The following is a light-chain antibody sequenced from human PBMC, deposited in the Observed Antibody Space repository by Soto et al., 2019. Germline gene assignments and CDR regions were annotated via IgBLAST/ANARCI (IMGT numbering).Light chain of an antibody. V-gene: IGLV2-18*02. J-gene: IGLJ1*01. CDR1: SSDVGSYNR. CDR2: EVT. Sequence: QSALTQPPSVSGSPGQSVAISCTGASSDVGSYNRVSWYQQSPGTAPKLIIYEVTTRPSGVPDRFSGSKSGNTASLTISGLQAEDEADYYCNSYTISGTYVFGTGTKLTVL. CDR3: NSYTISGTYV.